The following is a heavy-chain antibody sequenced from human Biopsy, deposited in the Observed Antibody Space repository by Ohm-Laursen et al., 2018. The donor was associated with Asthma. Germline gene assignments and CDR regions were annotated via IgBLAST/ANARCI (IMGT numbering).Heavy chain of an antibody. CDR2: IYSGGTS. CDR3: ARDSYSRGLFDAFES. J-gene: IGHJ4*02. D-gene: IGHD6-19*01. V-gene: IGHV3-53*01. CDR1: GFAVSRDY. Sequence: SLRLSCAASGFAVSRDYMFWVRQAPGKGLEWVSVIYSGGTSHTADSVRGRFTISRDYSKNTLYLQVHSLGAEDTAVYCCARDSYSRGLFDAFESWGQGTLVTVSS.